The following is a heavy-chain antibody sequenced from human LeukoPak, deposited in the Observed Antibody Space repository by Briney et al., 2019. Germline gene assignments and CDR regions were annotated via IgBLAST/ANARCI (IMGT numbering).Heavy chain of an antibody. J-gene: IGHJ3*01. CDR3: ARHLTHIYCTGNCPDAFDV. V-gene: IGHV4-59*08. CDR2: SYYSGNT. CDR1: GDSISSYY. Sequence: PSETLSLTCTVSGDSISSYYWSWIRQPPGKGLEWIGYSYYSGNTNYNPSLKSRLTISVDTSKNQFSLKLSSVTAADTAVYYCARHLTHIYCTGNCPDAFDVWGQGTVVTVSS. D-gene: IGHD2-8*02.